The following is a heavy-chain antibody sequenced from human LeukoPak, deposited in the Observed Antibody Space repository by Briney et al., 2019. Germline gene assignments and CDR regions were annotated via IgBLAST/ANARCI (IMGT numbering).Heavy chain of an antibody. V-gene: IGHV3-53*01. Sequence: PGGSLRLSCAASGFTVSSNYMSWVRQAPGEGLEWVSVIYSGGSTYYADSVKGRFTISRDNSKNTLYLQMNSLRAEDTAVYYCARDQTRGSYYGVVYYYGMDVWGQGTTVTVSS. D-gene: IGHD1-26*01. CDR1: GFTVSSNY. J-gene: IGHJ6*02. CDR3: ARDQTRGSYYGVVYYYGMDV. CDR2: IYSGGST.